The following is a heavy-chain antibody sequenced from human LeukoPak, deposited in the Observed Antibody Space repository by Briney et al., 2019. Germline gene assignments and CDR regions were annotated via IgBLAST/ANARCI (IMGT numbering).Heavy chain of an antibody. Sequence: PGGSLRLSCAASGFTVSSNHMTWVRQAPGKGLEWVSVIYSGGSTYYADSVKGRFTIPRGNSKNTLYLQMNTLRAEDTAVYYCARAYDSSGYSVYWGQGTLVTVSS. CDR1: GFTVSSNH. V-gene: IGHV3-53*01. D-gene: IGHD3-22*01. CDR3: ARAYDSSGYSVY. CDR2: IYSGGST. J-gene: IGHJ4*02.